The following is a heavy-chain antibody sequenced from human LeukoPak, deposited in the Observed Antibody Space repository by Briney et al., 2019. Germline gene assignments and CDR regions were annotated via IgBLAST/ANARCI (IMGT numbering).Heavy chain of an antibody. D-gene: IGHD6-13*01. Sequence: GASVKVSCKASGYTFTSYWIQWVRQAPGQGLEWMGLINPDGGSTAYAHRFQGRVTMTRDTSTSTVYMDFSSLRSEDTALYYCARAPRNSSTMLDYWGQGTPVTGSS. CDR2: INPDGGST. V-gene: IGHV1-46*01. J-gene: IGHJ4*02. CDR1: GYTFTSYW. CDR3: ARAPRNSSTMLDY.